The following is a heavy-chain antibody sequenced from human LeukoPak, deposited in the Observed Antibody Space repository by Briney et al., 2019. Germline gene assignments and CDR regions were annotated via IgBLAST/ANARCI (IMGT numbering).Heavy chain of an antibody. CDR1: GGSFSGYY. J-gene: IGHJ4*02. CDR3: ARGAGLFDSSGYYPGPHLDY. D-gene: IGHD3-22*01. V-gene: IGHV4-34*01. Sequence: SETLSLTCAVYGGSFSGYYWSWIRQPPGKGLEWIGEINHSGSTNYNPSLKSRVTISVDTSKNQFSPKLSSVTAADTAVYYCARGAGLFDSSGYYPGPHLDYWGQGTLVTVSS. CDR2: INHSGST.